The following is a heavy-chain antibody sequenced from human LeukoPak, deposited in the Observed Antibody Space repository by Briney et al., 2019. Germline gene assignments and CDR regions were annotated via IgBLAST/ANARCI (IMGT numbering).Heavy chain of an antibody. Sequence: GASVKVSCKASGYTFTGYYMHWVRQAPGQGLEWMGRINPNSGGTNYAQKSQGRVTMTRDTSISTAYMELSRLRSDDTAVYYCARDFTTYCTNGVCSDRNWFDPWGQGTLVTVSS. CDR2: INPNSGGT. D-gene: IGHD2-8*01. CDR3: ARDFTTYCTNGVCSDRNWFDP. CDR1: GYTFTGYY. J-gene: IGHJ5*02. V-gene: IGHV1-2*06.